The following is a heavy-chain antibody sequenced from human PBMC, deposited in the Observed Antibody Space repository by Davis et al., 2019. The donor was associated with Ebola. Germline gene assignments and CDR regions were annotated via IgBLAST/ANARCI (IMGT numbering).Heavy chain of an antibody. CDR2: INPNSGGT. CDR3: ATEYYYDSSGYGY. V-gene: IGHV1-2*02. CDR1: GYTFTSYG. Sequence: ASVNVSRKASGYTFTSYGISWVRQAPGQGLEWMGWINPNSGGTNYAQKFQGRVTMTRDTSISTAYMELSRLRSDDTAVYYCATEYYYDSSGYGYWGQGTLVTVSS. J-gene: IGHJ4*02. D-gene: IGHD3-22*01.